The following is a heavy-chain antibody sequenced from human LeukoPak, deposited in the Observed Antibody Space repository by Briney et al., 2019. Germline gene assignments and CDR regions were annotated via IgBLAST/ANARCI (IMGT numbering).Heavy chain of an antibody. J-gene: IGHJ4*02. CDR3: ASDTKYSSSSVALGY. D-gene: IGHD6-6*01. CDR1: GYTFTSCD. CDR2: MNPNSGNT. Sequence: ASVKVSCKASGYTFTSCDINWVRQAPGQGLEWMGWMNPNSGNTGYAQKFQGRVTMTRNTSISTAYMELSSLRSEDTAVYYCASDTKYSSSSVALGYWGQGTLVTVSS. V-gene: IGHV1-8*01.